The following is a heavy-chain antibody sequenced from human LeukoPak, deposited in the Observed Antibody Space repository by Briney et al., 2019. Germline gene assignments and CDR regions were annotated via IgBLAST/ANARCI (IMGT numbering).Heavy chain of an antibody. CDR3: ARDGIVGATSDGWFDP. J-gene: IGHJ5*02. CDR1: RYTFTRYV. CDR2: ISAYNGNT. V-gene: IGHV1-18*01. D-gene: IGHD1-26*01. Sequence: ASVKVPCKASRYTFTRYVIREVRPAPGQGLEWMEWISAYNGNTNDAQKLQGRVTMNTDTSTSTAYMELRSLRSDDTAVYYCARDGIVGATSDGWFDPWGQGTLVTVSS.